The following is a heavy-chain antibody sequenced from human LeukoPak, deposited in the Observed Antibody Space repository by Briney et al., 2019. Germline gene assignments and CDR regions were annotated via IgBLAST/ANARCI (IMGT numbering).Heavy chain of an antibody. Sequence: PSETLSLTCTASGDFISSSNYCWGWIRQPPGKGLEWIGNIYYPGTTYLNPSLKSRVTISVDTSKTQFSLRLSSVTAADTAVYYCGRLSPGFYHKYYFDYWGQGTLVTVSS. D-gene: IGHD3-9*01. CDR3: GRLSPGFYHKYYFDY. V-gene: IGHV4-39*01. CDR2: IYYPGTT. CDR1: GDFISSSNYC. J-gene: IGHJ4*02.